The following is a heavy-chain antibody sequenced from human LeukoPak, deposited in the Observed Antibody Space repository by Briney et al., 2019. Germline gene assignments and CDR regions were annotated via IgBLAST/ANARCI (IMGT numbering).Heavy chain of an antibody. CDR1: GFTFSNYA. D-gene: IGHD2-2*01. V-gene: IGHV3-23*01. J-gene: IGHJ5*02. CDR3: AKGGGASVSSYCTSITCRRFDP. CDR2: ISASGGST. Sequence: GGSLRLSCAASGFTFSNYATSWVRQAPGKGLEWGSSISASGGSTYFADSVRGRFTISRDNSKDTLYLQMNSLRAEDTAIYYWAKGGGASVSSYCTSITCRRFDPWGQGTLVTVSS.